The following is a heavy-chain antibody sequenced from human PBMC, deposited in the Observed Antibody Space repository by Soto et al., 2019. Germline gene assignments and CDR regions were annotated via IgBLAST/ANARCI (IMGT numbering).Heavy chain of an antibody. CDR3: AQDSSGWYGMEV. D-gene: IGHD6-19*01. J-gene: IGHJ6*02. V-gene: IGHV2-5*02. CDR2: IYWDDNK. Sequence: QITLKESGPTLVKPTQTLTLTCTFSGFSLSTSGVGVGWIRQPPGKALEWLALIYWDDNKHYCPSLKSRLTVTKDTPKKQVVLTMTNLDPVDTGTYYSAQDSSGWYGMEVWGQGTTVTVS. CDR1: GFSLSTSGVG.